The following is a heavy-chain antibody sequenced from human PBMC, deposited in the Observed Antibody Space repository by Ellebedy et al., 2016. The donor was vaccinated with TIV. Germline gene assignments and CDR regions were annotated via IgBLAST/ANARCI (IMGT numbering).Heavy chain of an antibody. J-gene: IGHJ4*02. CDR2: ISDSGGAT. Sequence: PGGSLRLSCAASGFTFRSYAMGWVRQAPGKGLEWISVISDSGGATYYAAPLKGRFTTSRDNSNDMVYLQIHSLRPDDTAVYYCAKDSGLSGWYFDYWGQGTLVTVSS. CDR3: AKDSGLSGWYFDY. CDR1: GFTFRSYA. D-gene: IGHD6-19*01. V-gene: IGHV3-23*01.